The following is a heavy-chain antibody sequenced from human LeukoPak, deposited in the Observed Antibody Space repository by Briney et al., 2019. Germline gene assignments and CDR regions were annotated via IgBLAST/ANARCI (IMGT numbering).Heavy chain of an antibody. CDR2: ISDSGGST. D-gene: IGHD2-8*01. CDR3: AQDVSSLIGAFYI. J-gene: IGHJ3*02. Sequence: QTGGSLRLSCAAPGFTFSNYAMGWVRQAPGKGLEWVSVISDSGGSTHYADSVKGRFTISRDNSKNTLYLQMNSLRAEDTAVYYCAQDVSSLIGAFYIWGQGTMVTVSS. CDR1: GFTFSNYA. V-gene: IGHV3-23*01.